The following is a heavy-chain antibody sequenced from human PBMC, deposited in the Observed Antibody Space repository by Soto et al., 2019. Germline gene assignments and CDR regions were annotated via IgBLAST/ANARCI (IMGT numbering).Heavy chain of an antibody. Sequence: SETLSLTCTVSGGSVSRGGYYWSWIRQHPGTGLEWIGYIYYSGTTYFNPSLKRRASISLDTSKTEFSLKLTSVTAGETAVYYCAGRDLPQCINGIGYKPGFWDYWGQGALVTVSS. CDR3: AGRDLPQCINGIGYKPGFWDY. CDR1: GGSVSRGGYY. V-gene: IGHV4-31*03. D-gene: IGHD1-20*01. CDR2: IYYSGTT. J-gene: IGHJ4*02.